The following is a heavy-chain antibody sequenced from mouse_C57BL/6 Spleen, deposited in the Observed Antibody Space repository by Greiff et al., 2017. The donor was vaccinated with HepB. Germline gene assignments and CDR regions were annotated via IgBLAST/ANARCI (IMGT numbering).Heavy chain of an antibody. CDR3: TTWDSYDY. CDR2: IDPENGDT. CDR1: GFNIKDDY. J-gene: IGHJ2*01. D-gene: IGHD4-1*01. V-gene: IGHV14-4*01. Sequence: EVQLQQSGAELVRPGASVKLSCTASGFNIKDDYMHWVKQRPEQGLEWIGWIDPENGDTEYASKFQGKATITADTSSNTAYLQLSSLTSEDTAVYYCTTWDSYDYWGQGTTLTVSS.